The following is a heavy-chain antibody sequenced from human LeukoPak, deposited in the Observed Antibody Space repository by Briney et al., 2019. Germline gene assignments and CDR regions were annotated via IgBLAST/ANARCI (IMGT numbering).Heavy chain of an antibody. Sequence: ASVKVSCKASGYTFTSYGISWVRQAPGQGLEWMGWISAYNGNTNYAQKLQGRVTMTTDTSTSTACMELRSLRSDDTAVYYCAREYSSGWYDYYYYTDVWGKGTTVTVSS. V-gene: IGHV1-18*01. CDR3: AREYSSGWYDYYYYTDV. CDR2: ISAYNGNT. J-gene: IGHJ6*03. D-gene: IGHD6-19*01. CDR1: GYTFTSYG.